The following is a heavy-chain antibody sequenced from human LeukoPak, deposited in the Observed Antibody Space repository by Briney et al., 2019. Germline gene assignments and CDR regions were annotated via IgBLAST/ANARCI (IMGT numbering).Heavy chain of an antibody. CDR1: GGSISSYY. CDR3: ARGQTNRLGSGSYYNEY. V-gene: IGHV4-59*12. CDR2: IYYSGST. Sequence: KASETLSLTCTVSGGSISSYYWSWIRQPPGKGLEWIGYIYYSGSTNYNPSLKSRVTISVDTSKNQFSLKLSSVTAADTAVYYCARGQTNRLGSGSYYNEYWGQGTLVTVSS. D-gene: IGHD3-10*01. J-gene: IGHJ4*02.